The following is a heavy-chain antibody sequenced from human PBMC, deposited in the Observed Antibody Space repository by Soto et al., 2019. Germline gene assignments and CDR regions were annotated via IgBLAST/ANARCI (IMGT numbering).Heavy chain of an antibody. CDR3: AHRRGGSGPVYAFDI. CDR1: GFSLSTSGVG. Sequence: QITLKESGPTLVKPTQTLTLTCTFSGFSLSTSGVGVGWIRQPPGKALEWLALIYWDDDKRYSPSLKSRLTITEATTKNQDVITMTNMDPVDTATYYCAHRRGGSGPVYAFDIWGQGTMVTVSS. J-gene: IGHJ3*02. V-gene: IGHV2-5*02. CDR2: IYWDDDK. D-gene: IGHD6-25*01.